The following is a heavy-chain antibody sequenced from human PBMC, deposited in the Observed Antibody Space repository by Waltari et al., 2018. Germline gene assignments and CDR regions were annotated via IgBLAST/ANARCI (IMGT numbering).Heavy chain of an antibody. J-gene: IGHJ5*02. V-gene: IGHV3-7*03. CDR1: GFTLSKYL. CDR3: VRETNWFDP. Sequence: QLVESGGGLVQPGGSLRLSCSASGFTLSKYLISGVRQAPGKGVEWGANIKEDGNDKYYVDSVKGRFTISRDNAKNSLFLQMDSLRVEDTAVYYCVRETNWFDPWGQGTRVTVSS. CDR2: IKEDGNDK.